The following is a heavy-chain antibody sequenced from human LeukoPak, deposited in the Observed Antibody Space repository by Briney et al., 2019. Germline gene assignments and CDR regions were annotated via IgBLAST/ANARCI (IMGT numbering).Heavy chain of an antibody. CDR1: GGSISSYY. J-gene: IGHJ3*02. D-gene: IGHD3-22*01. CDR2: IYYSGST. CDR3: ASLDAMIVEYAFDI. Sequence: PSETLSLTCTVSGGSISSYYWSWIRQPPGKGLEWIGYIYYSGSTNYNPSLKSRVTISVDTSKNQFSLKLSSVTAADTAVYYCASLDAMIVEYAFDIWGQGTMVTVSS. V-gene: IGHV4-59*01.